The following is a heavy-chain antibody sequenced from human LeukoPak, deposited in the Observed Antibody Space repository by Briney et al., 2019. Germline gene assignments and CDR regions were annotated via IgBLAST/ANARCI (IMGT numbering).Heavy chain of an antibody. CDR1: GFTFSNAW. J-gene: IGHJ4*02. D-gene: IGHD5-18*01. CDR3: ARVGSGYSYGHPGY. V-gene: IGHV3-23*01. Sequence: TGGSLRLSCAASGFTFSNAWMSWVRQAPGKGLEWVSAISGSGGSTYYADSVKGRFTISRDNSKNTLYLQMNSLRAEDTAVYYCARVGSGYSYGHPGYWGQGTLVTVSS. CDR2: ISGSGGST.